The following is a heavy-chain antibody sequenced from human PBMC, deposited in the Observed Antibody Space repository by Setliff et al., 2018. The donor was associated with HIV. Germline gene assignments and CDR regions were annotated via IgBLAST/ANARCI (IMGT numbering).Heavy chain of an antibody. CDR3: ARKLRPGHGVDV. J-gene: IGHJ6*02. CDR2: IGQDGSEK. D-gene: IGHD3-10*01. Sequence: GGSLRLSCTASRFDFNNYWMCWVRQTPGKGLEWVANIGQDGSEKNYVDSVKGRFTISRDNAKNSMDLQMNSLRAEDTAIYYCARKLRPGHGVDVWGQGTTVTVSS. V-gene: IGHV3-7*01. CDR1: RFDFNNYW.